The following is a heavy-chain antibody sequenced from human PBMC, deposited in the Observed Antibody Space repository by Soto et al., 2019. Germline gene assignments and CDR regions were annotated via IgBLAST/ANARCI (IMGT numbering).Heavy chain of an antibody. Sequence: QVQLQQWGAGLLKPSETLSLTCAVYGGSFSGYYWSWIRQPPGKGLEWIGEINHRGSTNYNPSLKSRVTISVDTSKNQFSLKLSSVTAADTAVYYCARAHYGDYAGWFDPWGQGTLVTVSS. V-gene: IGHV4-34*01. CDR1: GGSFSGYY. CDR2: INHRGST. CDR3: ARAHYGDYAGWFDP. D-gene: IGHD4-17*01. J-gene: IGHJ5*02.